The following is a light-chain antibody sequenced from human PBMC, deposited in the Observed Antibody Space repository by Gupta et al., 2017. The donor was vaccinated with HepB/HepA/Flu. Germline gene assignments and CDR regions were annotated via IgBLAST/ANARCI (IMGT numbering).Light chain of an antibody. CDR3: QHRSNWLLT. CDR2: DAS. Sequence: EIVLTQSPGTLSLSPGERATLSCRASQSVNNYLAWYQQKPGQAPRLLIYDASNRATGLPASFSGSGSGTEFTLTISSLEPEDFAVYYCQHRSNWLLTLGGGTKVEIK. V-gene: IGKV3-11*01. J-gene: IGKJ4*01. CDR1: QSVNNY.